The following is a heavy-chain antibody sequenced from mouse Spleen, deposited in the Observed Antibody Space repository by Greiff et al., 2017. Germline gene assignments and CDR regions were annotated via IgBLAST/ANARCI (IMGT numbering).Heavy chain of an antibody. CDR3: ARDGDLTGTFDY. D-gene: IGHD4-1*01. CDR2: ISSGGGNT. CDR1: GFTFSSYA. J-gene: IGHJ2*01. Sequence: DVKLVESGGGLVKLGGSLKLSCAASGFTFSSYAMSWVRQTPEKRLEWVATISSGGGNTYYPDSVKGRFTISRDNAKNTLYLQMSSLKSEDTAMYYCARDGDLTGTFDYWGQGTTLTVSS. V-gene: IGHV5-9*04.